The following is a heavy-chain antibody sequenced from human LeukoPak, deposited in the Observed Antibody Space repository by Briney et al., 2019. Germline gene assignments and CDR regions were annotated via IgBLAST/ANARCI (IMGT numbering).Heavy chain of an antibody. CDR2: IYYSGNT. CDR3: ARDPVSTYYDFWSGYRQNNWFDP. D-gene: IGHD3-3*01. V-gene: IGHV4-39*07. CDR1: GVSISSSNSY. Sequence: PSETLSLTCTVSGVSISSSNSYWGWIRQPPGKGLEWIGSIYYSGNTYYNASLKSQVSISIDTSKNQFSLKLSSVTAADTAVYYCARDPVSTYYDFWSGYRQNNWFDPWGQGTLVTVSS. J-gene: IGHJ5*02.